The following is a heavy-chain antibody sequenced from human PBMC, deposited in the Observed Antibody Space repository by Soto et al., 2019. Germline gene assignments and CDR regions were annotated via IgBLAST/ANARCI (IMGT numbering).Heavy chain of an antibody. CDR3: ARMKLARLDL. CDR1: GVSFNSYG. D-gene: IGHD1-1*01. CDR2: ITPNIPLT. Sequence: QVQLLQSGAEVKRPGSSVRVSCKASGVSFNSYGFAWVRQAPGQGLEWLGKITPNIPLTNYAQSFQGRVTMTAETSTSTPYLKLTSLTSEDTDVYYGARMKLARLDLWGQGTLVTVSS. J-gene: IGHJ4*02. V-gene: IGHV1-69*09.